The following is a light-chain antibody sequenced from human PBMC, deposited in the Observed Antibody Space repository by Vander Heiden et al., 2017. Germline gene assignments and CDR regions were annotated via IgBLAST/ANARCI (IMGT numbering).Light chain of an antibody. V-gene: IGKV3-15*01. J-gene: IGKJ2*01. Sequence: IVLTQSPATLSVSPGERATLTCRASQSVTSNLAWYQQKPGQAPRLLIYGASTRATGSPARFSGSGSGTEFTLTISSLQSEDFAVDYCQQYNNWPLYTFGQGTKLEIK. CDR1: QSVTSN. CDR2: GAS. CDR3: QQYNNWPLYT.